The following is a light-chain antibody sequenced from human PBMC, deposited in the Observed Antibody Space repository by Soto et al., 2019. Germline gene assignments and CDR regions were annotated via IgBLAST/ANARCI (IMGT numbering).Light chain of an antibody. J-gene: IGLJ1*01. CDR2: EVS. CDR1: SSDVGAYNY. Sequence: QSVLTQPASVSGSLGQSITISCTGTSSDVGAYNYVSWYQQQPGKAPKLMISEVSNRPSGVSNRFSGSKSGNTASLTISGLQAEDEADYYCSSYTSSSTLGHVFGTGTKVTVL. CDR3: SSYTSSSTLGHV. V-gene: IGLV2-14*01.